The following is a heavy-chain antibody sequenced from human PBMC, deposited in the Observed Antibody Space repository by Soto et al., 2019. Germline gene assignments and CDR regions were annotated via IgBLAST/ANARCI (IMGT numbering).Heavy chain of an antibody. V-gene: IGHV4-59*01. J-gene: IGHJ6*02. CDR2: IYYSGST. D-gene: IGHD3-22*01. Sequence: PSETLSLICTVSGGSISSYYWSWIRQPPGKGLEWIGYIYYSGSTNYNPSLKSRVTISVDTSKNQFSLKLSSVTAADTAVYYCARDRRVLTYYYDSSGFDGMDVWGQGTTVTVSS. CDR1: GGSISSYY. CDR3: ARDRRVLTYYYDSSGFDGMDV.